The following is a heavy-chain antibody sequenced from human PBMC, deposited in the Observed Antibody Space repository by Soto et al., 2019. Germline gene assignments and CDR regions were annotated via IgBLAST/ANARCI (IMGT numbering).Heavy chain of an antibody. CDR1: GGSISSSSYY. Sequence: SETLSLTCTVSGGSISSSSYYWGWIRQPPGKGLEWIGSIYYSGSTYYNPSLKSRVTISVDTSKNQFSLKLSSVTAADTTVYYCARRTYSSSSDYWGQGTLVTVSS. J-gene: IGHJ4*02. CDR2: IYYSGST. D-gene: IGHD6-6*01. V-gene: IGHV4-39*01. CDR3: ARRTYSSSSDY.